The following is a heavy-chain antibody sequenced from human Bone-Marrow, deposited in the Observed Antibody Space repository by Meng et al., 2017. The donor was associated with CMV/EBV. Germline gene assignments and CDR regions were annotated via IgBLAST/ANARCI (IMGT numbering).Heavy chain of an antibody. V-gene: IGHV4-39*01. Sequence: SETLSLTCTVSGGSISSSSYYWGWLRQPPGKGLEWIGSIYYSGSTYYNPSLKSRVTISVDTSKNQFSLKLSSVTAADTAVYYCARHSKGSENFDYWGQGTLVTVSS. D-gene: IGHD5-24*01. CDR1: GGSISSSSYY. J-gene: IGHJ4*02. CDR3: ARHSKGSENFDY. CDR2: IYYSGST.